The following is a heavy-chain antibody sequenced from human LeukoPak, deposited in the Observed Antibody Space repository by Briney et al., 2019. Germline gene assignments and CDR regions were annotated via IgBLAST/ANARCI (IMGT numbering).Heavy chain of an antibody. J-gene: IGHJ4*02. CDR1: GGSISSSSYY. CDR3: AREIFRGWVDY. D-gene: IGHD2/OR15-2a*01. CDR2: IYYSGST. V-gene: IGHV4-39*07. Sequence: SETLSLTCTVSGGSISSSSYYWGWIRQPPGKGLEWIGNIYYSGSTYYNPSLKSRVTISVDTFKNQFSLKLSSVTAADTAVYYCAREIFRGWVDYWGQGTLVTVSS.